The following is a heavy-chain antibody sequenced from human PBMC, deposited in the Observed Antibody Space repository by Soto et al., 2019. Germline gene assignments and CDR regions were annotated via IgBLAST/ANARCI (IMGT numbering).Heavy chain of an antibody. J-gene: IGHJ5*02. V-gene: IGHV1-2*02. CDR3: ARHNGYGDWFDP. CDR2: INPNGGGT. CDR1: GYTFTAYY. Sequence: QVQLVQSGSEMKKPGASVKVSCKSSGYTFTAYYIHWVRQAPGQGLEWMGWINPNGGGTNYAQKFQGRVTMTRDTSISKAYMDLSRLTSDDTAVYYCARHNGYGDWFDPWGQGTLVTVSS. D-gene: IGHD5-12*01.